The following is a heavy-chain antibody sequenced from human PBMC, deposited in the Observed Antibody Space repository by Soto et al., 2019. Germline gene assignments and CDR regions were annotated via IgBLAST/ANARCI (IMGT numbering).Heavy chain of an antibody. CDR1: GGSISSSSYY. CDR2: IYYSGST. CDR3: ARVSLLWSRGFDP. V-gene: IGHV4-31*03. Sequence: SETLSLTCTVSGGSISSSSYYWGWIRQPPGKGLEWIGYIYYSGSTYYNPSLKSRVTISVDTSKNQFSLKLSSVTAADTAVYYCARVSLLWSRGFDPWGQGTLVTVSS. D-gene: IGHD3-10*01. J-gene: IGHJ5*02.